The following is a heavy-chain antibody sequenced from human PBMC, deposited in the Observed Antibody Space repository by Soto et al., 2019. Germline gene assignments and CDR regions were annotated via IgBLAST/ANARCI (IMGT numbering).Heavy chain of an antibody. J-gene: IGHJ4*02. CDR2: ISDGGDNT. CDR1: GFTFSSSA. D-gene: IGHD3-3*01. Sequence: PGGSLRLSCAASGFTFSSSAMSWVRQAPGKGLEWVSAISDGGDNTYYADSVKGRFTISRDNSENTLYLQMSSLRAEDTAVYYCAKGAYYDFWRGYSAFDYWGPGTLVTVSS. V-gene: IGHV3-23*01. CDR3: AKGAYYDFWRGYSAFDY.